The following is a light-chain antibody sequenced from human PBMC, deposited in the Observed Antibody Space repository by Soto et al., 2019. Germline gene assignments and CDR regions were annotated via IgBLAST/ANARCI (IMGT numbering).Light chain of an antibody. CDR2: RTS. V-gene: IGKV3-20*01. J-gene: IGKJ1*01. CDR3: QRYGSWWT. Sequence: EIVLTQSPGTLSLSPGERATLSCRASQSGLANYIAWYQQKPGQAPRLLIYRTSHRATGIPDRFSGSGSGTDFTLSISRLELEDFAVYYCQRYGSWWTFGQGTKVEIK. CDR1: QSGLANY.